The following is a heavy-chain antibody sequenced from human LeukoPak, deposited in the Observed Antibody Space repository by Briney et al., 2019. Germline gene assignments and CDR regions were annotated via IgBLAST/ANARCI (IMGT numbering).Heavy chain of an antibody. CDR1: GGSFSGYY. CDR2: INHSGST. CDR3: ARAITGPVDY. V-gene: IGHV4-34*01. D-gene: IGHD3-10*01. Sequence: SETLSLTCAVYGGSFSGYYWSWTRQPPGKGLERIGEINHSGSTNYNPSLKSRVTISVDTSKNQFSLKLSSVTAADTAVYYCARAITGPVDYWGQGTLVTVSS. J-gene: IGHJ4*02.